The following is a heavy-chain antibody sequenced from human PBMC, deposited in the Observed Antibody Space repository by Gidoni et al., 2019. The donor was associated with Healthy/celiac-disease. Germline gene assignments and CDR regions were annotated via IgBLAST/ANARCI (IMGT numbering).Heavy chain of an antibody. CDR2: INHSGST. CDR1: GGSFSGYY. V-gene: IGHV4-34*01. CDR3: ARVTRSFGSSWFNWFDP. J-gene: IGHJ5*02. Sequence: QVQLQQWGAGLLKPSETLSLTCAVYGGSFSGYYWSRLRQPPGTGLEWIGEINHSGSTNYNPSLKSRVTISVDTSKNQFSLKLSSVTAADAAVYYCARVTRSFGSSWFNWFDPWGQGTLVTVSS. D-gene: IGHD6-13*01.